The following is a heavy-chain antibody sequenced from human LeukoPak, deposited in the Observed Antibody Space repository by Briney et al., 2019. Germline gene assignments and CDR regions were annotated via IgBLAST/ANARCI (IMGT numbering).Heavy chain of an antibody. D-gene: IGHD6-19*01. V-gene: IGHV4-4*07. J-gene: IGHJ4*02. CDR2: IYTSGST. CDR1: GGSISSYY. CDR3: ASTYSSGWYFDY. Sequence: PSETLSLTCTVSGGSISSYYWSWIRQPAGKGLEWIGRIYTSGSTNYNPSLKSRVAMSVDTSKNQFSLKLSSVTAADTAVYYCASTYSSGWYFDYWGQGTLVTVSS.